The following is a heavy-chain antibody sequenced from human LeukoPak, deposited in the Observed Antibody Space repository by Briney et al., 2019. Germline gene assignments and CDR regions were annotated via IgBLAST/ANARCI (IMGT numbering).Heavy chain of an antibody. CDR2: INANTGGT. CDR3: ARGPSYSFYD. CDR1: GFAFNQYG. V-gene: IGHV1-2*02. D-gene: IGHD2-15*01. J-gene: IGHJ3*01. Sequence: AXXXXSCTGSGFAFNQYGYSLVRQAPGQGPEWLGWINANTGGTEYAQKFQGRVTMTRDPSISTGYMDLSTLRSDDTAVDYCARGPSYSFYDWGQGTMVXXXS.